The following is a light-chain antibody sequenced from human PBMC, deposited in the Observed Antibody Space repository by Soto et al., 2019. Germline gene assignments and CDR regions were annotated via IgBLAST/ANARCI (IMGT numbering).Light chain of an antibody. CDR3: YTYTGISTSLFV. V-gene: IGLV2-23*02. Sequence: QSVLTQPASVSGSPGQSITISCTGTSRDIGTSNLVSWYQQYPGKAPKLLIFEVTRRPSGISNRFSGSKSGNTASLTISGLQPEDEADYYWYTYTGISTSLFVFGTGTKVTVL. J-gene: IGLJ1*01. CDR2: EVT. CDR1: SRDIGTSNL.